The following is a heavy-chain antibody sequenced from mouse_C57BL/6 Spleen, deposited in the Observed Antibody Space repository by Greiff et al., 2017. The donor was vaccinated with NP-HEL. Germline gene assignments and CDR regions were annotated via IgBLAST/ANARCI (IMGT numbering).Heavy chain of an antibody. Sequence: EVKVEESGGGLVKPGGSLKLSCAASGFTFSSYAMSWVRQTPEKRLEWVATISDGGSYTYYPDNVKGRFTISRDNAKNNLYLQMRHLKSEDTAMYYCARDPRVYYAMDYWGQGTSVTVSS. V-gene: IGHV5-4*01. J-gene: IGHJ4*01. D-gene: IGHD3-3*01. CDR1: GFTFSSYA. CDR2: ISDGGSYT. CDR3: ARDPRVYYAMDY.